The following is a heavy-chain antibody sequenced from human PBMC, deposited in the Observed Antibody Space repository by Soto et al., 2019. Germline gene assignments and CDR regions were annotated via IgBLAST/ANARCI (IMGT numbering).Heavy chain of an antibody. J-gene: IGHJ6*02. CDR3: ARDLRITVVRGYGMDV. CDR1: GGSISSGGYY. D-gene: IGHD3-10*01. CDR2: IYYSGST. V-gene: IGHV4-31*03. Sequence: QVQLQESGPGLVKPSQTLSLTCTVSGGSISSGGYYWSWIRQHPGKGLEWIGYIYYSGSTYYNPSLKSRVTISVDTSKTQFSLKLSSVTAADTAVYYCARDLRITVVRGYGMDVWGQGTTVTVSS.